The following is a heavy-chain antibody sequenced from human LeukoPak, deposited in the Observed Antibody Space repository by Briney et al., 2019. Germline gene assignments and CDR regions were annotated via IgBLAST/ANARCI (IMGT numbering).Heavy chain of an antibody. J-gene: IGHJ4*02. Sequence: GGPLRLSCAASGFTFSSFALSWVRHAPGKGLEWVSAISGSGAGTYYADSVKGRFTISRDNSKNTLYLQMTGLRAEDTAVYYCAKVLHYYDDNTSPGYWGRGTLVTVSS. CDR2: ISGSGAGT. CDR1: GFTFSSFA. CDR3: AKVLHYYDDNTSPGY. V-gene: IGHV3-23*01. D-gene: IGHD3-22*01.